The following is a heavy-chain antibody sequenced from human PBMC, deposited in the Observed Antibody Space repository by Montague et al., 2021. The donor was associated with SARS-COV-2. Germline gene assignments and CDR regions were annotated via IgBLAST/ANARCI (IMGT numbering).Heavy chain of an antibody. V-gene: IGHV4-39*01. CDR2: INYSGST. CDR1: GGSISSSSYY. CDR3: ASHERQSLRLYPYYFDY. D-gene: IGHD5-12*01. J-gene: IGHJ4*02. Sequence: SETLSLTCTVSGGSISSSSYYWGRIRQPPGKGLVWFGSINYSGSTYYNPSLKSRVTISVDTSKNQFSLKLSSVTAADTAVYYCASHERQSLRLYPYYFDYWGQGTLVTVSS.